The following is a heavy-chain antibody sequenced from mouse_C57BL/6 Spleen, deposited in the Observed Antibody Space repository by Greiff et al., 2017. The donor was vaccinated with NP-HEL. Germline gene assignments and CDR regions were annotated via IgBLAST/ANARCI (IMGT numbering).Heavy chain of an antibody. CDR3: ARAYYGSSYEYYAMDY. Sequence: VQLKESGPELVKPGASVKISCKASGYSFTDYNMNWVKQSNGKSLEWIGVINPNYGTTSYNQKFKGKATLTVDQSSSTAYMQLNSLTSEDSAVYYCARAYYGSSYEYYAMDYWGQGTSVTVSS. CDR1: GYSFTDYN. V-gene: IGHV1-39*01. CDR2: INPNYGTT. D-gene: IGHD1-1*01. J-gene: IGHJ4*01.